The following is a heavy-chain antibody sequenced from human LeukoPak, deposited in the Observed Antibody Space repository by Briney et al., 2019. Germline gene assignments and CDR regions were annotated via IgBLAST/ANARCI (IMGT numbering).Heavy chain of an antibody. CDR2: IYYSGST. CDR3: ARRFGDPFDY. CDR1: GGSISSYY. V-gene: IGHV4-59*01. Sequence: PSETLSLTCTVSGGSISSYYWSWIRQPPGKGLEWIGYIYYSGSTNYNPSLKSRVTISVDTSKNQFSLKLSSVTAADTAVYYCARRFGDPFDYWGQGTLVTVSS. J-gene: IGHJ4*02. D-gene: IGHD3-10*01.